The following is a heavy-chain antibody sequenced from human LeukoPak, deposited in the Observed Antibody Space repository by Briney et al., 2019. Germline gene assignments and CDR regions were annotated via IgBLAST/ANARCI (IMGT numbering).Heavy chain of an antibody. D-gene: IGHD4-17*01. CDR1: GASISSYY. J-gene: IGHJ4*02. CDR2: IYYSGST. Sequence: SETLSLTCTVSGASISSYYWSWIRQPPGKGLEWIGYIYYSGSTNYNPSLKSRVTISVDTSKSQFSLKLSSVTAADTAVYYCASRDDYGELYWGQGTLVTVSS. CDR3: ASRDDYGELY. V-gene: IGHV4-59*08.